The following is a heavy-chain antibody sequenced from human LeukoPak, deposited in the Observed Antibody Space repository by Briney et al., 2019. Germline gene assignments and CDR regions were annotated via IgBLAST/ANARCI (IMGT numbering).Heavy chain of an antibody. V-gene: IGHV3-7*03. D-gene: IGHD6-13*01. CDR1: GFTFSSYW. CDR2: IRQDGDTK. Sequence: GGSLRLSCAASGFTFSSYWMHWVRQAPGKGLEWVANIRQDGDTKYYVDSVKGRFTISRDNAMNSLYLQMNSLRAEDTAIYYCARSLPYGTTWYGRSDFWGQGTLVTVSS. CDR3: ARSLPYGTTWYGRSDF. J-gene: IGHJ4*02.